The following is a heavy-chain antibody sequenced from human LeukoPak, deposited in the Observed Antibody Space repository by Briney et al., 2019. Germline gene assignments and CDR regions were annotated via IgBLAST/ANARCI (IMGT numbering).Heavy chain of an antibody. CDR3: ARGLQLLDYYMDV. CDR1: GGSISSSSYY. Sequence: SETLSLTCTVSGGSISSSSYYWGWIRQPPGKGLEWIGSIYYSGSTYYNPSLKSRVTMSVDTSKNQFSLKLSSVTAADTAVYYCARGLQLLDYYMDVWGKGTTVTVSS. V-gene: IGHV4-39*07. D-gene: IGHD6-13*01. CDR2: IYYSGST. J-gene: IGHJ6*03.